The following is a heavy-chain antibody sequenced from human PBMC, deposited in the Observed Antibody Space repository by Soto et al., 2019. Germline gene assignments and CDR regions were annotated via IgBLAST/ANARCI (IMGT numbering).Heavy chain of an antibody. V-gene: IGHV1-46*01. Sequence: ASVKVSCKASGYTFTSYYMHWVRQAPGQGLEWMGIINPSGGSTSYAQKFQGRVTMTRDTSTSTVYMELSSLRSEDTAVYYCARYKEGYDFWSGYYDYWGQGTPVTVSS. D-gene: IGHD3-3*01. J-gene: IGHJ4*02. CDR3: ARYKEGYDFWSGYYDY. CDR2: INPSGGST. CDR1: GYTFTSYY.